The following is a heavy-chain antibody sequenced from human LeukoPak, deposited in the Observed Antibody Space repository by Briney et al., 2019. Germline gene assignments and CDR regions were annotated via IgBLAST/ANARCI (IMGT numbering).Heavy chain of an antibody. Sequence: ASVKVSCKASGYTFTSYDINWVRQATGQGLEWMGWMNPNSGNTGYAQKFQGRVTMTRNTSISTAYMELSSLRSEDTAVYYCARNPYDFWSGYPFVGYWGQGTLVTVSS. V-gene: IGHV1-8*01. CDR3: ARNPYDFWSGYPFVGY. CDR1: GYTFTSYD. J-gene: IGHJ4*02. D-gene: IGHD3-3*01. CDR2: MNPNSGNT.